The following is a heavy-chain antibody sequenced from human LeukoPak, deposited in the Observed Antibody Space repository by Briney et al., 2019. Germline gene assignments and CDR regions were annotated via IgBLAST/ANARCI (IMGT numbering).Heavy chain of an antibody. Sequence: ASVKVSCKASGYMFTSYYMHWVRQATGQGLEWMGWMNPNSGNTGYAQKFQGRVTITRNTSISTAYMELSSLRSEDTAVYYCARALPRVPAAIKDLDSDYWGQGTLVTVSS. CDR1: GYMFTSYY. J-gene: IGHJ4*02. V-gene: IGHV1-8*03. CDR3: ARALPRVPAAIKDLDSDY. D-gene: IGHD2-2*02. CDR2: MNPNSGNT.